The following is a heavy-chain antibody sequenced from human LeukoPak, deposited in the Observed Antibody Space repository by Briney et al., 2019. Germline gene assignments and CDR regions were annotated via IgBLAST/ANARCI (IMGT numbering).Heavy chain of an antibody. Sequence: GGSLRLSCSASGFTFSSYAMHWVRQAAGEGLEYVSAINSDRDITYYADSVKGRFTISRDNSKSTLYLQMSSLRPEDTAVYYCVETPYSSTWYVGDSWGQGTLVTVAS. D-gene: IGHD2/OR15-2a*01. CDR3: VETPYSSTWYVGDS. J-gene: IGHJ4*02. V-gene: IGHV3-64D*06. CDR1: GFTFSSYA. CDR2: INSDRDIT.